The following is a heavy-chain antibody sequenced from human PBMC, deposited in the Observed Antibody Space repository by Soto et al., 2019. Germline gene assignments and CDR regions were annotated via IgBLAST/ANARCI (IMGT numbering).Heavy chain of an antibody. Sequence: EVQLVESGGELVQPGGSLRLSCAASGFNFPTYAMNWVRQAPGKGLEWLSFIHMTHNVIFYADSVRGRFTISRDNAKDSLYLQMNRLRVEDTAVYYCVSDPDGALDFDYWGQGTLVTVSS. CDR2: IHMTHNVI. D-gene: IGHD4-17*01. J-gene: IGHJ4*02. CDR1: GFNFPTYA. V-gene: IGHV3-48*01. CDR3: VSDPDGALDFDY.